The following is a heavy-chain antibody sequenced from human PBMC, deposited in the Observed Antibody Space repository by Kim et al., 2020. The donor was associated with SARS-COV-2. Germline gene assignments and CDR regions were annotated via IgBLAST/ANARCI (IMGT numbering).Heavy chain of an antibody. V-gene: IGHV3-30*18. Sequence: GGSLRLSCAASGFTFSSYGMHWVRQAPGKGLEWVAVISYDGSNKYYADSVKGRFTISRDNSKNTLYLQMNRLRAEDTAVYYCAKDPSYCSSTSCYYYGM. CDR2: ISYDGSNK. J-gene: IGHJ6*01. CDR1: GFTFSSYG. CDR3: AKDPSYCSSTSCYYYGM. D-gene: IGHD2-2*01.